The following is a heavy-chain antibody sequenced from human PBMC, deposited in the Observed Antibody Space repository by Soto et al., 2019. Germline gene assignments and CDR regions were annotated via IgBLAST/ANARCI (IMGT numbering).Heavy chain of an antibody. Sequence: EASVKVSCKASGGTFSSYIISWVRQAPGQGLEWMGGIIPIFGSANYAQKFQGRVTITADESTTTAYMELSSLRSEDTAVYYCARAYSSNRYWFDPWGQGTLVTVSS. J-gene: IGHJ5*02. CDR3: ARAYSSNRYWFDP. CDR1: GGTFSSYI. CDR2: IIPIFGSA. V-gene: IGHV1-69*13. D-gene: IGHD6-13*01.